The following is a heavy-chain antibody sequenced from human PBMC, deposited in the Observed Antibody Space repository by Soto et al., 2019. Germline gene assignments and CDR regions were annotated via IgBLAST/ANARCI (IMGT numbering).Heavy chain of an antibody. CDR1: GYSFTIYW. J-gene: IGHJ4*02. CDR3: ARRTRDGYNGAPDY. V-gene: IGHV5-51*01. Sequence: GASLNISCQGSGYSFTIYWIGWVRQMPGKGLEWMGIIYPGDSDTRYSPSFQGQVTISADKSISTAYLQWSSLKASDTAMYYCARRTRDGYNGAPDYWGQGTLVTVSS. D-gene: IGHD5-12*01. CDR2: IYPGDSDT.